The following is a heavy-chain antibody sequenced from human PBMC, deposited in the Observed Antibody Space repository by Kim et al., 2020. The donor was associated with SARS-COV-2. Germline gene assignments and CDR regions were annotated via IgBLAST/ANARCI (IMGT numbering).Heavy chain of an antibody. D-gene: IGHD3-3*01. Sequence: YADTSKGRFTNSRDNSKNSLYLQMNSLRTEDTALYYCAKGGGFWSGYWLDYWGQGTLVTVSS. J-gene: IGHJ4*02. CDR3: AKGGGFWSGYWLDY. V-gene: IGHV3-43*01.